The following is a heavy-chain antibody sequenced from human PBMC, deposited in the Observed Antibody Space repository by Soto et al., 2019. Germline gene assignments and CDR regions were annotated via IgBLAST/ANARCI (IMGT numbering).Heavy chain of an antibody. Sequence: QVQLVESGGGVVQPGMSLRLSCAASGFTFSSYAMHWVRQAPGKGLEWVAVISYDGSNKYYADSMKGRFNISRDNSKNTLYLKMNGLRAESTAVYYCAIAGELTGYIRGWPYYSSYGMVVWVQGTTVTVSS. CDR1: GFTFSSYA. J-gene: IGHJ6*02. CDR2: ISYDGSNK. CDR3: AIAGELTGYIRGWPYYSSYGMVV. V-gene: IGHV3-30*14. D-gene: IGHD6-19*01.